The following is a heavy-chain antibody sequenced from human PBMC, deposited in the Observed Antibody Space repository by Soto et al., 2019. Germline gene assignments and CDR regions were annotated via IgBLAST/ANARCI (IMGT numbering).Heavy chain of an antibody. CDR2: IIPMYGPA. CDR3: ARVTSMVRGVIDTWFDP. V-gene: IGHV1-69*01. CDR1: GGTFSSYA. J-gene: IGHJ5*02. D-gene: IGHD3-10*01. Sequence: QVPLVQSGAEVKKPGSSVTVSCKASGGTFSSYAIHWVRQAPGQGLEWMGGIIPMYGPAKYAQRFQGRVTITAEESTTTVYMELTRLTSQDTAVYYCARVTSMVRGVIDTWFDPWGHGTLVTVSS.